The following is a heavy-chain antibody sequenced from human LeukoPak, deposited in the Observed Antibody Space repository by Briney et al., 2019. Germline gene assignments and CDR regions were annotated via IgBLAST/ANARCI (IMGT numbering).Heavy chain of an antibody. D-gene: IGHD6-19*01. V-gene: IGHV5-10-1*01. CDR1: GYSFSNFW. CDR3: ARHPGTSGCYGD. Sequence: GESLKISCKGSGYSFSNFWISWVRQMPGKGPEWMGRIDPSDSYTNYSPSFQGHVTISADKSITTAYLHSSSLKASDSAMYYCARHPGTSGCYGDWGQGTLVTVSS. J-gene: IGHJ4*02. CDR2: IDPSDSYT.